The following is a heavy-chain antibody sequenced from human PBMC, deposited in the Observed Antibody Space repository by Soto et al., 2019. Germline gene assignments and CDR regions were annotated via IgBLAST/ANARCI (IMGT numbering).Heavy chain of an antibody. CDR3: ARDNYGPLDY. CDR1: GYPXNDLY. D-gene: IGHD3-10*01. CDR2: IDPRSGAS. J-gene: IGHJ4*02. V-gene: IGHV1-2*02. Sequence: GXSXKVSYKPSGYPXNDLYSHLVRQAPGLGLEWMGWIDPRSGASRKTQRFQGRFTMTRYTSTNTVYIELRSLISDDTAVYFCARDNYGPLDYWGQGTLVTVSS.